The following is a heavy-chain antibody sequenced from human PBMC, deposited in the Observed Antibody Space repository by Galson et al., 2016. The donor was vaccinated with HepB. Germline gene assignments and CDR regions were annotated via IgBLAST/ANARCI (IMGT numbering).Heavy chain of an antibody. Sequence: TLSLTCTVSGDSIRSGGYYWSWIRQHPATGLEWIGYISSGGRTHYNPSLRSRLIMSIDTPKNQYSLRLASVTAADTAVYHCARGLPTVTLRFFDSWGQGTLVSVSS. CDR2: ISSGGRT. D-gene: IGHD4-17*01. V-gene: IGHV4-31*03. J-gene: IGHJ4*02. CDR1: GDSIRSGGYY. CDR3: ARGLPTVTLRFFDS.